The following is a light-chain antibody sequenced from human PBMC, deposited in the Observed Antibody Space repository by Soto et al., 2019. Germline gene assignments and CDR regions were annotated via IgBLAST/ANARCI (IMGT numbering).Light chain of an antibody. CDR2: GTS. CDR1: QGISTY. J-gene: IGKJ3*01. CDR3: QNYFSAPFT. V-gene: IGKV1-27*01. Sequence: DIQMTQSPSSLSASIGDRVTITCRASQGISTYLAWYQQKPGKVPKLLIHGTSTLQSGVPSRFIGSGYGTDFTLTISSLQPEDVATYFCQNYFSAPFTFGPGTKVYIK.